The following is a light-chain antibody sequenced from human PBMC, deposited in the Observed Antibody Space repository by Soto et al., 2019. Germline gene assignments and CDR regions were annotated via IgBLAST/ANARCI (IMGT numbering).Light chain of an antibody. CDR2: DVS. CDR1: SSDVGSYNY. CDR3: RSYTTTSTWD. Sequence: QSALTHPASVSGSPGQSITISCTGTSSDVGSYNYVSWYQQHPGKAPKLMIYDVSNRPSGVSNRFSGSKSGNTASLTISGLQAEDEAYNYCRSYTTTSTWDFATGPKVTVL. V-gene: IGLV2-14*01. J-gene: IGLJ1*01.